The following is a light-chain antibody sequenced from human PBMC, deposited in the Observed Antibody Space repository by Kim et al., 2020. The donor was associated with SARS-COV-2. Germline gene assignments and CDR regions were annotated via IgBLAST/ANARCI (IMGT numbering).Light chain of an antibody. CDR2: GAS. J-gene: IGKJ2*01. Sequence: SASVGDRVTNTCQASQDITTSLYWFQQRPGKAPKLLIYGASNLETGVPSRFSGSGSGTHFTFTITSLQSEDVATYYCLQNENLPHTFGQGTKLEI. CDR1: QDITTS. V-gene: IGKV1-33*01. CDR3: LQNENLPHT.